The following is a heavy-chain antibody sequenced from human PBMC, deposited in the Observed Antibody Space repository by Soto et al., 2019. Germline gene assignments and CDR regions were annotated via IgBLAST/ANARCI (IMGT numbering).Heavy chain of an antibody. D-gene: IGHD6-6*01. CDR2: ISGAGGST. CDR1: QFTFSYYA. Sequence: EVQLLESGGGLVQPGGSLRLSCAASQFTFSYYAMGWVRQAPGKGLEWVSLISGAGGSTNYADSVKGRFANSRDNSENTLYLQMNSLSAEDTAVYYCAKGRPSFDLWGRGTLVIVSS. V-gene: IGHV3-23*01. CDR3: AKGRPSFDL. J-gene: IGHJ2*01.